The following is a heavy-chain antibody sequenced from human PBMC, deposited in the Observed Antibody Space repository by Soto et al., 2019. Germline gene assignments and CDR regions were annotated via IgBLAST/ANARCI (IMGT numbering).Heavy chain of an antibody. D-gene: IGHD6-13*01. Sequence: GSLRLSGTASGCNFGDYAMSWFRQAPGKGLEWVGFIRSKAYGGTTEYAASVKGRFTISRDDSKSIAYLQMNSLKTEDTAVYYCTRAGAGTNYYYYGMDVWGQGTTVTVSS. CDR3: TRAGAGTNYYYYGMDV. V-gene: IGHV3-49*03. CDR2: IRSKAYGGTT. J-gene: IGHJ6*02. CDR1: GCNFGDYA.